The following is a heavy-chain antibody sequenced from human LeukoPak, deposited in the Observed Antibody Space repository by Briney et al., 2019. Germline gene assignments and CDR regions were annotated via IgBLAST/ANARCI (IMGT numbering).Heavy chain of an antibody. CDR1: GFNFSDYY. Sequence: GGSLRLSCAASGFNFSDYYMSWIRQAPGKGLEWVSYISSSGSTIYYADSVKGRFTISRDNAKNSLYLQMNSLRAEDTAVYYCARDSNSSSWYSFDYWGQGTLVTVSS. CDR3: ARDSNSSSWYSFDY. V-gene: IGHV3-11*01. D-gene: IGHD6-13*01. J-gene: IGHJ4*02. CDR2: ISSSGSTI.